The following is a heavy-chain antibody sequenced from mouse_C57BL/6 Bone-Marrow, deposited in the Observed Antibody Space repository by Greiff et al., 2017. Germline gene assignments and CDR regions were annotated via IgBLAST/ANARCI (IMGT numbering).Heavy chain of an antibody. CDR3: ARPIYYYGYFDY. CDR1: GFTFSSYG. CDR2: ISSGGSYT. D-gene: IGHD1-1*01. Sequence: VQLMESGGDLVKPGGSLKLSCAASGFTFSSYGMSWVRQTPDKRLEWVATISSGGSYTYYPASVKGRFTISRDNAKNTLYLQMSRLKSEDTAMYYCARPIYYYGYFDYWGQGTTLTVSS. J-gene: IGHJ2*01. V-gene: IGHV5-6*01.